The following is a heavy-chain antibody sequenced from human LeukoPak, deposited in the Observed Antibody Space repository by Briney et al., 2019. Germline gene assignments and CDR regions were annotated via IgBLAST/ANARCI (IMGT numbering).Heavy chain of an antibody. D-gene: IGHD3-22*01. CDR1: GYTFTGYY. CDR2: INPNSGGT. CDR3: ARVADSSGYLEY. J-gene: IGHJ4*02. V-gene: IGHV1-2*02. Sequence: ASVKVSCKASGYTFTGYYMHWVRQAPGQGLEWMGWINPNSGGTNYAQKFQGRVTMTRDTSISTAYMELRSLRSDDTAVYYCARVADSSGYLEYWGQGTLVTVSS.